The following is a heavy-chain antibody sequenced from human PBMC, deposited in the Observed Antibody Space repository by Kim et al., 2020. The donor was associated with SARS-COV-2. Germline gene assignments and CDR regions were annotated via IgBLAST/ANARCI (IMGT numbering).Heavy chain of an antibody. D-gene: IGHD1-1*01. Sequence: GGSLRLSCAASGFTFSAYWMSWVRQAPGEGLEWVAIISHDGSIKNVVDSVRGRFTISRDNAKNSLYLQMNSLRVEDTAMYFCGRDTRGSPPANWGQGTL. CDR2: ISHDGSIK. CDR1: GFTFSAYW. J-gene: IGHJ4*02. CDR3: GRDTRGSPPAN. V-gene: IGHV3-7*03.